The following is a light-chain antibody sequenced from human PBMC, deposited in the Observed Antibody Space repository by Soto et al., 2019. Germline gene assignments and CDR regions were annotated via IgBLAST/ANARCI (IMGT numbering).Light chain of an antibody. Sequence: QSVLTQPPSVSAAPGQKVTISCSGTSFNIGNHYVSWYQQLPGTAPKLLIYDNNNRPPGIPDRFSGSKSGTSATLGITALPTGDEADYYCGTWDSSLSAVVFGGGTKLTVL. J-gene: IGLJ2*01. CDR1: SFNIGNHY. V-gene: IGLV1-51*01. CDR2: DNN. CDR3: GTWDSSLSAVV.